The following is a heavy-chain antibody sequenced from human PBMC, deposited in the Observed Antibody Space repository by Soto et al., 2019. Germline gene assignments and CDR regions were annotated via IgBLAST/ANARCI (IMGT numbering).Heavy chain of an antibody. CDR3: ERHSELAAHSVCLDY. D-gene: IGHD2-15*01. J-gene: IGHJ4*02. V-gene: IGHV5-10-1*01. CDR2: IDPSDSYI. CDR1: GYTFTKHW. Sequence: GESLKISCKTSGYTFTKHWITWVRQMPGKRLEWMGRIDPSDSYISYSPSFQGHVTISVDKSINTAYLQWTGLKASDTAMYYCERHSELAAHSVCLDYWGQGTLITVYS.